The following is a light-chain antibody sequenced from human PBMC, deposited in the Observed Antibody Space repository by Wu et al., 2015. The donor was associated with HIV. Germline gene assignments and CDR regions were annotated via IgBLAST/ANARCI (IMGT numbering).Light chain of an antibody. Sequence: EVVLTQSPGTLSVSPGERATLSCRASQSVNSNLAWYQQIPGQAPRLLIYDASTRATGIPARFSGSGSGTEFTLTISSMQSEDFAVYYCQQYKNWLRTFGQGTKGGNQT. V-gene: IGKV3-15*01. CDR2: DAS. CDR3: QQYKNWLRT. CDR1: QSVNSN. J-gene: IGKJ1*01.